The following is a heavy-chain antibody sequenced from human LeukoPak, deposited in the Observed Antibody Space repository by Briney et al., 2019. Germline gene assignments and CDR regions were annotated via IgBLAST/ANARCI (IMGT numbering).Heavy chain of an antibody. V-gene: IGHV3-21*01. CDR3: ARSEDIVVVPAAPTYFDY. CDR2: ISSSSSYI. D-gene: IGHD2-2*01. J-gene: IGHJ4*02. CDR1: GFTFSSYS. Sequence: GGSLRLSCAASGFTFSSYSMNWVRQAPGKGLEWVSSISSSSSYIYYADSVKGRFTISRDNAKNSLYLQMNSLRAVDTAVYYCARSEDIVVVPAAPTYFDYWGQGTLVTVSS.